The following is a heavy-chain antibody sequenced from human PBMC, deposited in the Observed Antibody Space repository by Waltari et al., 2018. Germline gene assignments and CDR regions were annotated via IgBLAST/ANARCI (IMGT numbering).Heavy chain of an antibody. D-gene: IGHD6-13*01. Sequence: QPREPLEWIGYIYYSGNTNYNPPLKSRVTISVDTSKNQFSLKLSSVTAADTALYYCAGFFASAGPSAFDYWGQGTLVTVSS. V-gene: IGHV4-59*01. CDR2: IYYSGNT. J-gene: IGHJ4*02. CDR3: AGFFASAGPSAFDY.